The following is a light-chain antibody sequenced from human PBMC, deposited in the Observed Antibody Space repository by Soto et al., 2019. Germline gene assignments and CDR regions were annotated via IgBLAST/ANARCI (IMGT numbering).Light chain of an antibody. CDR2: DNY. V-gene: IGLV1-51*01. CDR1: GSNIGSRD. J-gene: IGLJ2*01. CDR3: ETWDTSLRARI. Sequence: QSVLTQAPSVSAAPGQKVTISCSGSGSNIGSRDVSWYQQLPGTAPKLVIYDNYQRPSAIPDRFSGSKSGTSATLGITGLQTGDEADYYCETWDTSLRARIFGGGTKL.